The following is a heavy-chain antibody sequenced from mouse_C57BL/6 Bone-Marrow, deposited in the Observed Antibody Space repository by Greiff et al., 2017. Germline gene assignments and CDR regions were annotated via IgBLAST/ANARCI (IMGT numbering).Heavy chain of an antibody. D-gene: IGHD2-1*01. CDR2: IWRGGST. V-gene: IGHV2-5*01. CDR1: GFSLTSYG. CDR3: AKKIYYGKGDYAMDY. J-gene: IGHJ4*01. Sequence: QVQLKESGPGLVQPSQSLSITCTVSGFSLTSYGVHWVRQSPGKGLEWLGVIWRGGSTDYNAAFMSRLSITKDNSKSQVFFKMNSLQADDTAIYYCAKKIYYGKGDYAMDYWGQGTSVTVSS.